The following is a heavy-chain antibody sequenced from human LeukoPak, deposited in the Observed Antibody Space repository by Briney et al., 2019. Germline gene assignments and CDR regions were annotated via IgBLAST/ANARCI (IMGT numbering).Heavy chain of an antibody. D-gene: IGHD5-12*01. V-gene: IGHV4-34*01. Sequence: PSETLSLTCAVYGGSFSGYYWSWIRQPPGKGLEWIGEINHSGSTNYNPSLKSRVTISVDRSKNQFSLKLSSVTAADTAVYYCARGATIGIYFDYWGQGTLVTVSS. CDR3: ARGATIGIYFDY. CDR1: GGSFSGYY. J-gene: IGHJ4*02. CDR2: INHSGST.